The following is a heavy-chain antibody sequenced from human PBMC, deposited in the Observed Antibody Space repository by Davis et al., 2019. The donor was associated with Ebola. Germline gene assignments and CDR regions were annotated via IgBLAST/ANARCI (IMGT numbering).Heavy chain of an antibody. CDR1: GFTFSKYW. CDR3: ARVLAARPWYFDL. Sequence: GESLKISCAASGFTFSKYWMTWVRQAPGKGPEWMAYIKEDGSERHYVDFVKGRFTISRDNAKNSLYLQMNSLRAEDTAVYYCARVLAARPWYFDLWGRGTLVTVSS. V-gene: IGHV3-7*01. J-gene: IGHJ2*01. D-gene: IGHD6-6*01. CDR2: IKEDGSER.